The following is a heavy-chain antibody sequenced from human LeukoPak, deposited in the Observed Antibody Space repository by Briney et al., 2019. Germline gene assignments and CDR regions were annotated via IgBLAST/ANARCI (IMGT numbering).Heavy chain of an antibody. Sequence: GESLKISCKGSGYSFTSYWIGWVRQMPGKGLEWMGIIYPDDSNTRYSPSFQGQVTISADKSISTACLQWSSLKASDTAMYYCARHVTTTAVSWFDPWGQGTLVTVSS. CDR2: IYPDDSNT. V-gene: IGHV5-51*01. CDR1: GYSFTSYW. CDR3: ARHVTTTAVSWFDP. J-gene: IGHJ5*02. D-gene: IGHD1-1*01.